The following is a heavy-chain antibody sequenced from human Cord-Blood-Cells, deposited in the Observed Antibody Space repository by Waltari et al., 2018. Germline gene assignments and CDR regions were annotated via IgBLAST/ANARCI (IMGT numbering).Heavy chain of an antibody. D-gene: IGHD6-6*01. CDR3: ARGGGGRIAARPPDY. CDR1: GYTFTGYY. J-gene: IGHJ4*02. Sequence: KAPGYTFTGYYMHWVRQAPGQGLEWMGWINPNSGGTNYAQKFQGRVTMTRDTSISTAYMELSRLRSDDTAVYYWARGGGGRIAARPPDYWGQGTLVTVSS. CDR2: INPNSGGT. V-gene: IGHV1-2*02.